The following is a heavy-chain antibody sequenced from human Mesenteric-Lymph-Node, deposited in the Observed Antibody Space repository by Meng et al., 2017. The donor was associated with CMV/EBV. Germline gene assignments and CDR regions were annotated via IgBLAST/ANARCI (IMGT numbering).Heavy chain of an antibody. Sequence: ASVKVSCKASGYTFTSYDINWVRQATGQGLEWMGWINPNNGGTNYAQKFQGRVTMTRDTSISTAYMELSRLTSDDTAVYYCASRYSGSYYYDYWGQGTLVTVSS. CDR1: GYTFTSYD. CDR2: INPNNGGT. V-gene: IGHV1-2*02. J-gene: IGHJ4*02. CDR3: ASRYSGSYYYDY. D-gene: IGHD1-26*01.